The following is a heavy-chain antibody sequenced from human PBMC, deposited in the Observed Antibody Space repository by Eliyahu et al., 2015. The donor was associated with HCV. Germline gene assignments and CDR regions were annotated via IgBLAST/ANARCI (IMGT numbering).Heavy chain of an antibody. CDR3: ARAETDAIRDYYYYMDV. CDR1: GFXFXXYX. J-gene: IGHJ6*03. D-gene: IGHD3-10*01. Sequence: QVQLVESGGGLVKPGGSLRLSCAASGFXFXXYXMXWIRQXPGKGLEWVSYISSSGSTIYYADSVKGRFTISRDNAKNSLYLQMNSLRAEDTAVYYCARAETDAIRDYYYYMDVWGKGTTVTVSS. CDR2: ISSSGSTI. V-gene: IGHV3-11*01.